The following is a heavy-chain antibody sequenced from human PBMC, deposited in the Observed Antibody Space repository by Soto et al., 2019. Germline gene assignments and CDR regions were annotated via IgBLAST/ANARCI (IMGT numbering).Heavy chain of an antibody. V-gene: IGHV3-30*04. CDR1: GFTFNTYA. CDR3: AREEGGYSGYDANWFDP. CDR2: ISNDGSHR. J-gene: IGHJ5*02. D-gene: IGHD5-12*01. Sequence: QVQLVESGGGEVQPGTSLRLSCAASGFTFNTYAMHWVRQAPGKGLEWVAVISNDGSHRYYADSVRGRFSISRANSRNTVYLQLNSLRPEDTGFYYCAREEGGYSGYDANWFDPLGQGTLVTVSS.